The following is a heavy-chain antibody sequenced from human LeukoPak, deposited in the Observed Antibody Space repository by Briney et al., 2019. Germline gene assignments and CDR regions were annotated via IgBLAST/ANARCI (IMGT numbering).Heavy chain of an antibody. D-gene: IGHD6-6*01. V-gene: IGHV3-30*18. J-gene: IGHJ6*02. Sequence: GRSLRLSCAASGFTFSSYGMHWVRQAPGKGLEWVAVISYDGSNKYYAGSVKGRFTISRDTSKNTLYLQMNSLRPEDTAVYYCAKCLFGPSSDYYYCGMDVWGQGTTVTVSS. CDR2: ISYDGSNK. CDR1: GFTFSSYG. CDR3: AKCLFGPSSDYYYCGMDV.